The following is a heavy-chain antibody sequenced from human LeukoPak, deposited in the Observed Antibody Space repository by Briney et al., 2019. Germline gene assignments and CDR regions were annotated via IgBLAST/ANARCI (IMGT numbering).Heavy chain of an antibody. V-gene: IGHV3-7*01. CDR1: GFTFSSYW. CDR2: IKQDGSEK. D-gene: IGHD6-6*01. J-gene: IGHJ4*02. CDR3: ARDSEYSSSLPLDY. Sequence: PGGSLRLSCAASGFTFSSYWMSWVRQAPGKGLEWVANIKQDGSEKYYVDSVKGRFTISRDNAKNSLYLQMNSLRAEDTAVYYCARDSEYSSSLPLDYWGQGTLVTVSS.